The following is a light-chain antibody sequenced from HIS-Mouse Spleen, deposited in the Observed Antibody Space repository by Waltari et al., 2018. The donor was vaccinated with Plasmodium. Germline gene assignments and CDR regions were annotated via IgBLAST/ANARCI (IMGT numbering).Light chain of an antibody. J-gene: IGLJ3*02. V-gene: IGLV3-10*01. CDR1: ALPTNY. CDR3: YSTDSSGNHRV. Sequence: SYELTQPPSVSVSPAQTARLTCSGDALPTNYSYWYQQKSGQAPVLVIYEDSKRPSGIPERFSGSSSGTMATLTISGAQVEDEADYYCYSTDSSGNHRVFGRVSPLTVL. CDR2: EDS.